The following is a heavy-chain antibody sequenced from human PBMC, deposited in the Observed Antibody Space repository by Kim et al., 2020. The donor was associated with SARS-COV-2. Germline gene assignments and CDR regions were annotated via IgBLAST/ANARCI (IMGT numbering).Heavy chain of an antibody. CDR2: IKTNTGNP. V-gene: IGHV7-4-1*02. Sequence: ASVKVSCKASGYTFTSYAMNWVRQAPGQGLEWMGWIKTNTGNPTYAQGFTGRFVFSLDTSVSTAYLQISSLKAEDTAVYYCEVDSWYGGMDVWGQVTTVTVSS. CDR1: GYTFTSYA. CDR3: EVDSWYGGMDV. D-gene: IGHD6-13*01. J-gene: IGHJ6*02.